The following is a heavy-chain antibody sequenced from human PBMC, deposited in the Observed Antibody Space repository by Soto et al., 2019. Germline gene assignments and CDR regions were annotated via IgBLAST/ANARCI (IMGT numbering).Heavy chain of an antibody. CDR2: IGGTSGST. CDR3: AKRRGEGYFDY. CDR1: GFTFSSYV. Sequence: QTGGSLRLSCAASGFTFSSYVMSWVRQAPGKGLEWVSAIGGTSGSTYYADSVKGRFTISRDNSKNTMYLQMNSLRAEDTAVYYCAKRRGEGYFDYWGQGTLVTVSS. V-gene: IGHV3-23*01. J-gene: IGHJ4*02. D-gene: IGHD3-16*01.